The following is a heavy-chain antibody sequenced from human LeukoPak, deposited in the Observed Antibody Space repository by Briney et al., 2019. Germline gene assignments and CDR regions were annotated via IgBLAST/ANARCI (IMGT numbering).Heavy chain of an antibody. D-gene: IGHD6-6*01. J-gene: IGHJ4*02. CDR2: ISSGASTI. CDR3: ARSEHSSSSFDY. Sequence: PGGSLRLSCVASGFTFSSYEMNWVRQAPGKGLEWVSYISSGASTIYYADSVKGRFTISRDNARNSLYLQMNSLRAEDTAIYYCARSEHSSSSFDYWGQGTLVTVSS. CDR1: GFTFSSYE. V-gene: IGHV3-48*03.